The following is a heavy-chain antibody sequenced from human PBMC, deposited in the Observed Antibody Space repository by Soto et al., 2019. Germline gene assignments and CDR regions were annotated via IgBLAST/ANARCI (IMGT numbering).Heavy chain of an antibody. J-gene: IGHJ4*02. D-gene: IGHD3-3*01. V-gene: IGHV3-23*01. CDR3: AKKVTIYAVDPADY. CDR2: MSGSGDDA. CDR1: GFTFSKYG. Sequence: GGSLTLSCAASGFTFSKYGMSWVRQAPGKGLEWVSVMSGSGDDAYYADSVKGRFTISRDNSKNMLYLQMNSLRAEDTAVYFCAKKVTIYAVDPADYWGQGTQVTVS.